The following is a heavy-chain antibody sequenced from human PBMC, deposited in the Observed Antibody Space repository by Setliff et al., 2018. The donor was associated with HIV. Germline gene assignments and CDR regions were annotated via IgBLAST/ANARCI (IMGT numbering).Heavy chain of an antibody. CDR3: ARMWSYYDFWSGYYY. V-gene: IGHV3-21*01. J-gene: IGHJ4*02. D-gene: IGHD3-3*01. CDR1: GFTFSNAW. CDR2: ISPSGTYI. Sequence: GGSLRLSCAASGFTFSNAWMSWVRQAPGKGLEWVSFISPSGTYIHYADSLKGRFTVSRDNAKNSLYLQMNSLRAEDTAVYYCARMWSYYDFWSGYYYWGQGTLVTVSS.